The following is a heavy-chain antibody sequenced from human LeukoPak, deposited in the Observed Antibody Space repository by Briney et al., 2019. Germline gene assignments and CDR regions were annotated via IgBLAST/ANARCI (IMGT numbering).Heavy chain of an antibody. V-gene: IGHV1-3*01. J-gene: IGHJ6*02. CDR3: ARVSSRPNYYYGMDV. CDR1: GYTFTSYA. CDR2: INAGNGNT. D-gene: IGHD6-13*01. Sequence: ASVEVSCKASGYTFTSYAMHWVRQAPGQRLEWMGWINAGNGNTKYSQKFQGRVTITRDTSASTAYMELSSLRSEDTAVYYCARVSSRPNYYYGMDVWGQGTTVTVSS.